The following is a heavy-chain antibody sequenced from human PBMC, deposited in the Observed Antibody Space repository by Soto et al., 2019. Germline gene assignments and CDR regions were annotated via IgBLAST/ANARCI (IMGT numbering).Heavy chain of an antibody. J-gene: IGHJ6*02. V-gene: IGHV1-18*01. D-gene: IGHD2-15*01. CDR2: ISAYNGNT. Sequence: ASVKVSCKASGYTFTSYGISWVRQAPGQGLEWMGWISAYNGNTNYVQKLQGRVTMTTDTSTSTAYMELRSLRSDDTAVYYCARDEEIVVVVAANYYYYGMDVWGQGTTVTAP. CDR3: ARDEEIVVVVAANYYYYGMDV. CDR1: GYTFTSYG.